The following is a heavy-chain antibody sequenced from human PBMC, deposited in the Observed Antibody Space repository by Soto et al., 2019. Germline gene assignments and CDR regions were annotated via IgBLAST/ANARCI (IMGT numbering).Heavy chain of an antibody. CDR2: IYHSGST. Sequence: PSETLSLTCAVSGGSISSSNWWSWVRQPPGKGLEWIGEIYHSGSTNYNPSLKSQVTISVDKSKNQFSLKLSSVTAADTAVYNCARGGPSSSWAHSDYWGQGTLVTVSS. D-gene: IGHD6-13*01. CDR3: ARGGPSSSWAHSDY. J-gene: IGHJ4*02. CDR1: GGSISSSNW. V-gene: IGHV4-4*02.